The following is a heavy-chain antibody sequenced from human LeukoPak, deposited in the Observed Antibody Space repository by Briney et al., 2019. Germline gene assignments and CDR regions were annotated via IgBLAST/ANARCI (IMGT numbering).Heavy chain of an antibody. J-gene: IGHJ4*02. V-gene: IGHV3-15*01. Sequence: GGSLRLSCAASGFTFSNAWMSWVRQAPGKGLEWVGRIKSKTDGGTTDYAAPVKGRFTISRDDSKNTLYLQMNSLRAEDTALYYCAKAPRDYSLYVYFDYWGQGTLVTVSS. CDR3: AKAPRDYSLYVYFDY. CDR2: IKSKTDGGTT. D-gene: IGHD4-11*01. CDR1: GFTFSNAW.